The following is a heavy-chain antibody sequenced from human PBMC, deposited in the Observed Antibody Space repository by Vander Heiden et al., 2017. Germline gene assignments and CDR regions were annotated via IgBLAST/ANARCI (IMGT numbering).Heavy chain of an antibody. CDR3: ARDHLPGIAAAGTGWFDP. D-gene: IGHD6-13*01. V-gene: IGHV1-3*01. CDR1: GITFTSYA. CDR2: INAGNGNT. J-gene: IGHJ5*02. Sequence: QVQLVQSGAEVKKPGASVKVPCKDSGITFTSYAMHWVRQLPGQRLEWMGWINAGNGNTKYSQKFQGRVTITRDTSASTAYMELSSLRSEDTAVYYCARDHLPGIAAAGTGWFDPWGQGTLVTVSS.